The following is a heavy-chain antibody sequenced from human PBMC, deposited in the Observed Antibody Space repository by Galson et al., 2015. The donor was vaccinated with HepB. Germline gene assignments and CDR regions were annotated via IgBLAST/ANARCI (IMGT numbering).Heavy chain of an antibody. CDR2: IWNDGNNK. J-gene: IGHJ5*02. D-gene: IGHD2-15*01. CDR3: ARAAVGGQGDH. V-gene: IGHV3-33*01. CDR1: GFTFTNYG. Sequence: SLRLSCAASGFTFTNYGMHWVRQAPGKGLEWVAVIWNDGNNKYYADSVKGRFTISRDTSKNPLYLQMNSLKFDDTAVYYCARAAVGGQGDHWGQGTLVTVSS.